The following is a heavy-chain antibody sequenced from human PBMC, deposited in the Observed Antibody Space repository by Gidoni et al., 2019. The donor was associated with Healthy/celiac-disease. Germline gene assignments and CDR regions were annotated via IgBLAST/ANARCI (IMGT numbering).Heavy chain of an antibody. CDR2: ISYDGSNK. J-gene: IGHJ4*02. CDR3: ARSFMAAAAAGY. CDR1: GFTFSSYG. D-gene: IGHD6-13*01. Sequence: QVQLVESGGGVVQPGRALSLSCAASGFTFSSYGMHWVRQAPGKGLEWVAVISYDGSNKYYADSVKGRFTISRDNSKNTLYLQMNSLRAEDTAVYYCARSFMAAAAAGYWGQGTLVTVSS. V-gene: IGHV3-30*03.